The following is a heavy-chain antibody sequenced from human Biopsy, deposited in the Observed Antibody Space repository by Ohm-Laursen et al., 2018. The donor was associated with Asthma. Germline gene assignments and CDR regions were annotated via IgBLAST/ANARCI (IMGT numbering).Heavy chain of an antibody. CDR3: ASDFPKDYVRYNFQF. CDR1: GYSLTDLS. Sequence: ASVKVSCKISGYSLTDLSMHWVRQAPGQGLKWMGGHDHEEGGTVYARRFQGRVTMTEDTSTDTAYMELSSLSSDDTAVYYCASDFPKDYVRYNFQFWGQGALVTVSS. D-gene: IGHD4-17*01. CDR2: HDHEEGGT. V-gene: IGHV1-24*01. J-gene: IGHJ4*02.